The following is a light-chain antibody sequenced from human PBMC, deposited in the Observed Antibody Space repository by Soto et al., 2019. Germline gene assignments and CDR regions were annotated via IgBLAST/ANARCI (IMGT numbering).Light chain of an antibody. CDR2: AAD. V-gene: IGKV1-39*01. CDR1: QSITNY. J-gene: IGKJ1*01. Sequence: PTSLSASVGDTVTITCRASQSITNYLTWLHQKPGKAPSPLILAADNLQDGVPSRFSGSGSGRDFSLTISSLQPQDFAPYYCQHSYDLPRPFGQ. CDR3: QHSYDLPRP.